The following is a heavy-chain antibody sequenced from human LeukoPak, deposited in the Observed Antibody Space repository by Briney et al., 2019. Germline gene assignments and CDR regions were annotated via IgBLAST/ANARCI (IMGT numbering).Heavy chain of an antibody. Sequence: ASVKVSCKASGYTFTGYYMHWVRQAPGQGLEWMGRINPNSGGTNYAQKFQGRVTMTRDTSISTAYMELSRLRSDDTAVYYCARRGLRVRYFDWLFDYWGQGTLVTVSS. D-gene: IGHD3-9*01. J-gene: IGHJ4*02. V-gene: IGHV1-2*06. CDR2: INPNSGGT. CDR1: GYTFTGYY. CDR3: ARRGLRVRYFDWLFDY.